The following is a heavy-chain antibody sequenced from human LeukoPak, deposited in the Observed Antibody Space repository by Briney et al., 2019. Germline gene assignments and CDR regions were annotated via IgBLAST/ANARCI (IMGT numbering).Heavy chain of an antibody. D-gene: IGHD3-16*01. V-gene: IGHV1-69*05. CDR3: AKGLRTGVGPYMGYHYYMDV. CDR2: IIPIFGTA. Sequence: SVKVSCKASGGTFSSYAISWVRQAPGQGLEWMGGIIPIFGTANYAQKFQGRVTITTDESTSTAYMELSSLRSEDTAVYYCAKGLRTGVGPYMGYHYYMDVWGKGATVTVSS. J-gene: IGHJ6*03. CDR1: GGTFSSYA.